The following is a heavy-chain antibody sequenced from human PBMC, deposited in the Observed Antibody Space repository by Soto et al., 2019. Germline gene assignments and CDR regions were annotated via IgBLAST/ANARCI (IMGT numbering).Heavy chain of an antibody. Sequence: SETLSLTCAVYGLSFSGYDWSWIRQAPGKGLEWIGVINHSGSTNYNASHTSGVTISVDTSKNQFSLKLSSVTYADTAVYYCARGPSRYCTNGVCYKYNWFDPWGQGTLVTVSS. D-gene: IGHD2-8*01. CDR2: INHSGST. V-gene: IGHV4-34*01. CDR1: GLSFSGYD. CDR3: ARGPSRYCTNGVCYKYNWFDP. J-gene: IGHJ5*02.